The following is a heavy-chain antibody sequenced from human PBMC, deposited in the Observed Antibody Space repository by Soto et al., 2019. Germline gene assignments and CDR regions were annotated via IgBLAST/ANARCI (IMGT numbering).Heavy chain of an antibody. V-gene: IGHV3-21*01. Sequence: GGALRLSCAASGCTFSDYTMNWVLQAPGKGLEWVSSISSSSAYMYYADSVKGRFTISRDNAKTSLYLQMSSLRAEDMAVYFCAIVAGYRRLNYIDFWGQGTSVTVSS. CDR3: AIVAGYRRLNYIDF. J-gene: IGHJ4*02. CDR1: GCTFSDYT. CDR2: ISSSSAYM. D-gene: IGHD2-2*02.